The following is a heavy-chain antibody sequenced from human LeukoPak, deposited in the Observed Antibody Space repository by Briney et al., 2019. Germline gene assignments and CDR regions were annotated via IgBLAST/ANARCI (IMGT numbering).Heavy chain of an antibody. CDR3: ARSLESDI. CDR2: ISSSYSDTI. Sequence: GGSLRLSCAASGFTFSSYSMNWVRQAPGKGLEWVSYISSSYSDTINYAESVKGRFTISRDNAKNSLYLQMSSLRAEDTAVYYCARSLESDIWGQGTMVTVSS. J-gene: IGHJ3*02. D-gene: IGHD3-3*01. CDR1: GFTFSSYS. V-gene: IGHV3-48*01.